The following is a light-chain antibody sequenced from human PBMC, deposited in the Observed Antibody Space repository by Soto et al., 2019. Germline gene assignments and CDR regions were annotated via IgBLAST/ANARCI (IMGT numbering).Light chain of an antibody. J-gene: IGKJ3*01. CDR3: QQHSFWRVT. CDR2: DAS. V-gene: IGKV3-11*01. CDR1: QSVNTY. Sequence: VLTQSPATLSLSPGDRATLSCRASQSVNTYLAWYQQKPGQAPRLLSSDASKRATGIPARFSGSGSGTDFTLTISRLEPEDFAVYYCQQHSFWRVTFGPGTKLDI.